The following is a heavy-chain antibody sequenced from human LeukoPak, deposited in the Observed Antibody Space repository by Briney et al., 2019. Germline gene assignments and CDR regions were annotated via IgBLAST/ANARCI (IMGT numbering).Heavy chain of an antibody. V-gene: IGHV4-4*07. D-gene: IGHD7-27*01. Sequence: SETLSLTCTVSGGSISSYYWSWIRQPAGKGLEWIGRIYTSGSTNYNPSLKSRVTMSVDTSKNQFSLKLSSVTAADTAVYYCANAWGANSDYYYYGMDVWGQGTTVTVSS. CDR2: IYTSGST. CDR3: ANAWGANSDYYYYGMDV. CDR1: GGSISSYY. J-gene: IGHJ6*02.